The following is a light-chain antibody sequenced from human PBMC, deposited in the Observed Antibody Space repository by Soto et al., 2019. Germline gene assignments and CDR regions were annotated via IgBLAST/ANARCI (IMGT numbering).Light chain of an antibody. Sequence: EIVMTQSPATLSVSPGQRATLSCRASQSVSSNLAWYQQRPGQAPRLLIYGASTRAAGIPARFSGSGSGTGFTLTISSLQSEDFAVYHCQQYDNWPWTFGQGTKVEIK. V-gene: IGKV3-15*01. J-gene: IGKJ1*01. CDR3: QQYDNWPWT. CDR1: QSVSSN. CDR2: GAS.